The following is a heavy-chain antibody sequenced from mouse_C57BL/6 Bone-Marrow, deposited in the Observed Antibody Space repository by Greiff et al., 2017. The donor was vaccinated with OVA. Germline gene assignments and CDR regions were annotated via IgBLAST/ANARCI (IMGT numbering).Heavy chain of an antibody. CDR3: ARDDGSSNYAMDY. CDR2: ISSGSSTI. V-gene: IGHV5-17*01. D-gene: IGHD1-1*01. J-gene: IGHJ4*01. CDR1: GFTFSDYG. Sequence: EVKLEESGGGLVKPGGSLKLSCAASGFTFSDYGMHWVRQAPEKGLEWVAYISSGSSTIYYADTVKGRFTISRDNAKNTLFLQMTSLRSEDTAMYDCARDDGSSNYAMDYWGQGTSVTVSS.